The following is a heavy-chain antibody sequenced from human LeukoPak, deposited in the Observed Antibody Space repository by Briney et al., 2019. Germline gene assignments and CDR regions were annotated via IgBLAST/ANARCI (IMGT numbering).Heavy chain of an antibody. J-gene: IGHJ5*02. CDR3: ARDQRVLRFLEWLPHP. V-gene: IGHV1-2*02. D-gene: IGHD3-3*01. CDR2: INPNSGGT. CDR1: GYTFTGYY. Sequence: GASVKVSCKASGYTFTGYYMHWLRQAPGQGLEWMGWINPNSGGTNYAQKFQGRVTMTRDTSISTAYMELSRLRSDDTAVYYCARDQRVLRFLEWLPHPWGQGTLVTVSS.